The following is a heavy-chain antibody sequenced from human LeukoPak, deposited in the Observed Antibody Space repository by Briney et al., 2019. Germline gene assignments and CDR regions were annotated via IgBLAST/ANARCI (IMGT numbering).Heavy chain of an antibody. J-gene: IGHJ5*02. CDR3: ARRNIAAAVYWFDP. CDR2: IYHSGST. D-gene: IGHD6-13*01. V-gene: IGHV4-38-2*01. CDR1: GYSISSGYY. Sequence: KPSETLSLTCAVSGYSISSGYYWGWIRQPPGKGLEWIGSIYHSGSTYYNPSLKSRVTISVDTSKNQFSLKLSSATAADTAVYYCARRNIAAAVYWFDPWGLGTLVTVSS.